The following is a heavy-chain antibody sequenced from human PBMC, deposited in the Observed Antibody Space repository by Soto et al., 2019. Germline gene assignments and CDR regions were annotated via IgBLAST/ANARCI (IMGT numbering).Heavy chain of an antibody. J-gene: IGHJ4*02. CDR2: ISSSGSTI. V-gene: IGHV3-48*03. D-gene: IGHD2-21*01. CDR3: ARDPGILGWSHGYFDY. Sequence: PGGSLRLSCAASGFTFSSYEMNWVRQAPGKGLEWVSYISSSGSTIYYADSVKGRFTISRDNAKNSLYLQMNSLRAEDTAVYYCARDPGILGWSHGYFDYWGQGTLVTDSS. CDR1: GFTFSSYE.